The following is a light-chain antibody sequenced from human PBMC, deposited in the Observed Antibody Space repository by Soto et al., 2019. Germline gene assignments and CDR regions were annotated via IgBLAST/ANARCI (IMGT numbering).Light chain of an antibody. J-gene: IGKJ4*01. CDR3: QQYNNWPLT. CDR1: QSVSTN. Sequence: ERVMTQSPATLSVSPGEIVTLSCRASQSVSTNLAWYQQTPGQAPRLLIYSAFLRATGVPARFSGGGSGTAFTLTISSLQSDDIAVYYCQQYNNWPLTFGGGTKVDIK. V-gene: IGKV3-15*01. CDR2: SAF.